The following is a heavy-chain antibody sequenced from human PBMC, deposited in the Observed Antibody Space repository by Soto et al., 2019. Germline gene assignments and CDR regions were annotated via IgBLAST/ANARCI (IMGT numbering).Heavy chain of an antibody. CDR3: ARDGSRYDFWSGPYYFDY. CDR2: IYYNGNT. J-gene: IGHJ4*02. Sequence: SETLSLTCTVSGGSISTFYWSWIRQPPGKGLKWIGYIYYNGNTNYSPSLKSRVTISVDTSKNQFSLNLNSVSAADTAVYYCARDGSRYDFWSGPYYFDYWGQGTLVTV. V-gene: IGHV4-59*01. D-gene: IGHD3-3*01. CDR1: GGSISTFY.